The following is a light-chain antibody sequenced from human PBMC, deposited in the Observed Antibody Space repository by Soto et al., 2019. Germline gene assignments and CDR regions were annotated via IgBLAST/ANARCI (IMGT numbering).Light chain of an antibody. CDR2: TAS. J-gene: IGKJ5*01. Sequence: DIQMTQSPSLVSASVGDRVTVTCRASQGISNWLAWYQQKPGKAPKLLIYTASTLGSGVPPRFSGSGSGTDFSLTIGSLQPEDFATYYWQQASALPIAFGQGTRLEIK. V-gene: IGKV1-12*01. CDR3: QQASALPIA. CDR1: QGISNW.